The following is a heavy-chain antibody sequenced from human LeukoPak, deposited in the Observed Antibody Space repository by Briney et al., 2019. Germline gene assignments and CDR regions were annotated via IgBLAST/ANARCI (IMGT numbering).Heavy chain of an antibody. V-gene: IGHV3-7*01. CDR3: ARPLWSSSRGHVGFDY. CDR2: IKQDGSEE. Sequence: PGGSLRLSCAAPGFTFSSYWMSWVRQAPGKGLEWVTNIKQDGSEEYYVDSVKGRFTISRDNAKNSVYLQMNSLRAEDTAVYYCARPLWSSSRGHVGFDYWGQGTLVTVSS. D-gene: IGHD3-10*01. CDR1: GFTFSSYW. J-gene: IGHJ4*02.